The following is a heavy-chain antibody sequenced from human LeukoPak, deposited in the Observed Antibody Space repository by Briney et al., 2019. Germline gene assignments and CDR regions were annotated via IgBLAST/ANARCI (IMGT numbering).Heavy chain of an antibody. J-gene: IGHJ3*02. CDR3: ARHGGSAFYFHRQRAFDI. V-gene: IGHV4-59*08. CDR2: MHYSGIQ. CDR1: GGSIGDYY. D-gene: IGHD3-10*01. Sequence: SETLSLTCIVTGGSIGDYYWSWIRQAPGRGLEWIAYMHYSGIQNYNPSLKSRATVSIATSINQFSLRVDSVTAADTAVYYCARHGGSAFYFHRQRAFDIWGQGTVVTVSS.